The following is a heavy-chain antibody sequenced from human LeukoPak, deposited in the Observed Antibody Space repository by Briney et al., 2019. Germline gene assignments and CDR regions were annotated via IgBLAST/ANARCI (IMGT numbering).Heavy chain of an antibody. CDR2: INQDGSEK. D-gene: IGHD6-25*01. Sequence: PGGSLRLSCTASGFSFSSFWMIWVRQTPEKGLEWVANINQDGSEKYYVDSVKGRFSVSRDNAKNSLYLQMNSLRDEDTAVYYSATSTGGYRELDYWGQGTLVTVSS. V-gene: IGHV3-7*01. CDR3: ATSTGGYRELDY. CDR1: GFSFSSFW. J-gene: IGHJ4*02.